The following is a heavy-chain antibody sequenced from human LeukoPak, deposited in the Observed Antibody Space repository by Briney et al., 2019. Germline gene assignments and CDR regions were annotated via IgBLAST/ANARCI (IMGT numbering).Heavy chain of an antibody. CDR2: IYYSGST. CDR1: GGSISSYY. V-gene: IGHV4-39*01. CDR3: ARLDCSSTSCYIGIDAFDI. J-gene: IGHJ3*02. D-gene: IGHD2-2*02. Sequence: SETLSLTCTVSGGSISSYYWGWIRQPPGKGLEWIGSIYYSGSTYYNPSLKSRVTISVDTSKNQFSLKLSSVTAADTAVYYCARLDCSSTSCYIGIDAFDIWGQGTMVTVSS.